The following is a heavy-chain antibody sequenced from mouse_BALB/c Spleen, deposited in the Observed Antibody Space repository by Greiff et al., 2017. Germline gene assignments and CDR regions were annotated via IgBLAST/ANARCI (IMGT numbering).Heavy chain of an antibody. CDR1: GFSLTGYG. J-gene: IGHJ1*01. D-gene: IGHD1-1*01. V-gene: IGHV2-6-7*01. CDR3: ARSYGTPYWYFDV. Sequence: VQLQESGPGLVAPSQSLSITCTVSGFSLTGYGVNWVRQPPGKGLEWLGMIWGDGSTDYNSALKSRLSISKDNSKSQVFLKMNSLQTDDTARHYCARSYGTPYWYFDVWGAGTTVTVSS. CDR2: IWGDGST.